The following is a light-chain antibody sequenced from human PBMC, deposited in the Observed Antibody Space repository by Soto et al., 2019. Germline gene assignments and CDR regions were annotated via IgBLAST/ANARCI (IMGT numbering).Light chain of an antibody. CDR2: KAS. Sequence: DIQMTQSPSTLSASVGDRVTITCQASQDMNIWLTWYQQKPGKAPKLLIYKASTLERGVPSRFIGSGSGTDFTLAISSLQPDDFATYYCQQYSSDSNTFGQGTRLDIK. J-gene: IGKJ2*01. CDR1: QDMNIW. CDR3: QQYSSDSNT. V-gene: IGKV1-5*03.